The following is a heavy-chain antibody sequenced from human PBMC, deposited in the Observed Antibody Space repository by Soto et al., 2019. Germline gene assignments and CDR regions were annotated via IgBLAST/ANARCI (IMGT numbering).Heavy chain of an antibody. CDR2: IYPGDSDT. Sequence: PGESLKISCNGSGYSFTSYWIGWVRQMPGKGLEWMGIIYPGDSDTRYSPSFQGQVTISADKSISTAYLQWSSLKASDTAMYYCARAIDSSGSTPDAFDIWGQGTMVTV. D-gene: IGHD3-22*01. CDR1: GYSFTSYW. V-gene: IGHV5-51*01. J-gene: IGHJ3*02. CDR3: ARAIDSSGSTPDAFDI.